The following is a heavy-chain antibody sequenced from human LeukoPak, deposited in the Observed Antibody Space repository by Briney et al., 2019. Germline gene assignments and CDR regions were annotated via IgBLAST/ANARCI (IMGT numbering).Heavy chain of an antibody. J-gene: IGHJ4*02. CDR2: IKQDGSEK. D-gene: IGHD1-26*01. Sequence: GGSLRLSCAASGFTFSSYWMSWVRQAPGKGLEWVANIKQDGSEKYYVDSVKGRFTISRDNAKNSLYLQMNSLKTEDTAVYYCTTDGVGVEGATYDNWGQGTLVSVSS. V-gene: IGHV3-7*03. CDR1: GFTFSSYW. CDR3: TTDGVGVEGATYDN.